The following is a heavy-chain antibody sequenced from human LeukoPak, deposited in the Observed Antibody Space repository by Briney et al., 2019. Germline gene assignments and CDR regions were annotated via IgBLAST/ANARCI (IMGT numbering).Heavy chain of an antibody. J-gene: IGHJ4*02. CDR2: ISSSSSTI. CDR3: ARDSAGDYGDYGFDY. V-gene: IGHV3-48*04. Sequence: GGSLRLSCTASGFTFGDYAMSWVRQAPGKGLEWVSYISSSSSTIYYADSVKGRFTISRDNAKNSLYLQMNSLRAEDTAVYYCARDSAGDYGDYGFDYWGQGTLVTVSS. D-gene: IGHD4-17*01. CDR1: GFTFGDYA.